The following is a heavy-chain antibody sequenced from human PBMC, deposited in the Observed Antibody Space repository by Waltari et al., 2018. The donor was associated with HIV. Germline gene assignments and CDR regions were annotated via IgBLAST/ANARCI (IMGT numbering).Heavy chain of an antibody. J-gene: IGHJ6*02. V-gene: IGHV3-48*01. CDR3: ARDTDVVVIAILSEGWGGGGMDV. CDR2: ISSSSSTI. CDR1: GFTFSSYS. Sequence: EVQLVESGGGLVQPGGSLRLSCAASGFTFSSYSMNWVRQAPGKGREWVSYISSSSSTIYYADSVKGRFTISRDNAKNSLYLQMNSLRAEDTAVYYCARDTDVVVIAILSEGWGGGGMDVWGQGTTVTVSS. D-gene: IGHD2-21*01.